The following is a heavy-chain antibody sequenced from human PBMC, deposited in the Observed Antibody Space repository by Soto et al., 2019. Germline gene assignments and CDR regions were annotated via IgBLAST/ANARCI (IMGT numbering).Heavy chain of an antibody. Sequence: ALVHLSLLWTVAWASLLGGVCYRNLKNKPPGRGLEWIGNIYYSGSTNYNPPLRSRVTISVDTSKNQLSLKLSSVTAADTGVYYCARSFWGTDYGGNLDYWGQGTLVTVSS. CDR1: WASLLGGVCY. J-gene: IGHJ4*02. CDR3: ARSFWGTDYGGNLDY. D-gene: IGHD4-17*01. CDR2: IYYSGST. V-gene: IGHV4-61*08.